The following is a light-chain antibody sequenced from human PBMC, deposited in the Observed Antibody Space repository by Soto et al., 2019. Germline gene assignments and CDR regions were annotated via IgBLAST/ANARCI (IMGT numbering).Light chain of an antibody. Sequence: QSALTQPASVSGSLVQSITISCTGTSSDVGGYNYVSWYQQHPGKAPKLMISEVSNRPSGVSNRFSASKSGNTASLTISGLPAEDEADYYCSSYTSPATLGVFGGGTKLTVL. CDR1: SSDVGGYNY. CDR3: SSYTSPATLGV. J-gene: IGLJ2*01. V-gene: IGLV2-14*01. CDR2: EVS.